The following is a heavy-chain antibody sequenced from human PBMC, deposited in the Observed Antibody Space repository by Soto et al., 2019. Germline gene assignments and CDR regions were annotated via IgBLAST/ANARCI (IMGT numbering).Heavy chain of an antibody. V-gene: IGHV3-49*03. J-gene: IGHJ4*02. CDR3: TRELGIVVVPAAIYAVGDY. Sequence: PGGSLRLSCTASGFTFGDYAMSWFRQAPGKWLEWVGFIRSKAYGGTTEYAASVKGRFTISRDDSKSIAYLQMNSLKTEDTAVYYCTRELGIVVVPAAIYAVGDYWGQGTLVTVSS. CDR2: IRSKAYGGTT. CDR1: GFTFGDYA. D-gene: IGHD2-2*01.